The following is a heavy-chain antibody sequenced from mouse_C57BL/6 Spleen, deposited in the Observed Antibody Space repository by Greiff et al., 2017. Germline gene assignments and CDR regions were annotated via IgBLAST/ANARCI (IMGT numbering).Heavy chain of an antibody. V-gene: IGHV1-50*01. CDR2: IDPSDSYT. Sequence: QVQLQQPGAELVKPGASVKLSCKASGYTFTSYWMQWVKQRPGQGLEWIGEIDPSDSYTNYNQKFKGKATLTVDTSSSTAYMQLSSLTSEDSAVYYCAREDPAYWGQGTLVTVSA. CDR3: AREDPAY. CDR1: GYTFTSYW. J-gene: IGHJ3*01.